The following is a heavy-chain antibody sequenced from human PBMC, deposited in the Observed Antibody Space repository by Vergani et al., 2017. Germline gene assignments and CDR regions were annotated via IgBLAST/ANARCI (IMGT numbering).Heavy chain of an antibody. D-gene: IGHD2-2*01. Sequence: QLQLQESGPGLVKPSETLSLTCTVSGGSISSSSYYWGWIRQPPGKGLEWIGSIYYSGSTYYNPSLKSRVTITADTSTDTAYMELSSLRSEDTAVYYCATIQAAMDQYLTYNWFDPWGQGTLVTVSS. V-gene: IGHV4-39*07. CDR3: ATIQAAMDQYLTYNWFDP. J-gene: IGHJ5*02. CDR1: GGSISSSSYY. CDR2: IYYSGST.